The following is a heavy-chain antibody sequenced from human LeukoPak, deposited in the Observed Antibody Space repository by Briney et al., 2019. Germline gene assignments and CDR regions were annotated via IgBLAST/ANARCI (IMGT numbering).Heavy chain of an antibody. D-gene: IGHD4-17*01. CDR1: GGSINSGGYY. CDR2: IYYSGST. J-gene: IGHJ4*02. Sequence: SETLSLTCTVSGGSINSGGYYWSWIRQHPGKGLEWIGYIYYSGSTYYNPSLKSRVIISLDMSKNQFSLKLSAVTAADTAVYYCASLDDYGDKLDYWGQGTLLTVSS. V-gene: IGHV4-31*03. CDR3: ASLDDYGDKLDY.